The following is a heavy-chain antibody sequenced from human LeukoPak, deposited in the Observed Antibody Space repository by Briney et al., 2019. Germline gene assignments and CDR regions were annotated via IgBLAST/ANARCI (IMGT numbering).Heavy chain of an antibody. D-gene: IGHD5-24*01. J-gene: IGHJ4*02. V-gene: IGHV3-48*03. CDR3: ARGLNSLDY. Sequence: QPGGSLRLSCAASGFTFRSYEMNWVRQAPGKGLEWVSYISSSGSTIYYADSVKGRFTISRDNAKNSLYLQTNSLRAEDTAVYYCARGLNSLDYWGQGTLVTVSS. CDR2: ISSSGSTI. CDR1: GFTFRSYE.